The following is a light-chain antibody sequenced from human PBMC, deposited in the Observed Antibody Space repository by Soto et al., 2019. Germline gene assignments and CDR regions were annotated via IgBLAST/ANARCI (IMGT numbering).Light chain of an antibody. CDR3: QQYGRSGT. CDR1: QTVSRN. J-gene: IGKJ1*01. CDR2: GAS. Sequence: EVVMTQSPATLSVSPGERATLSCRASQTVSRNLAWYQQKPGQAPRLLIYGASTRATGIPARFSGSGSGTDFTLTISRLEPEDFAVYYCQQYGRSGTFGQGTKVDIK. V-gene: IGKV3-15*01.